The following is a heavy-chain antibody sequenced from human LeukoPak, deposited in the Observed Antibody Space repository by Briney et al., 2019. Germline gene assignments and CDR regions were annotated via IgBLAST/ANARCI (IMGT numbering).Heavy chain of an antibody. CDR2: ISSSSSYT. CDR1: GFTFSDYY. V-gene: IGHV3-11*06. J-gene: IGHJ4*02. D-gene: IGHD3-22*01. CDR3: ARYYYDSSGYLDY. Sequence: GGSLRLSCAASGFTFSDYYMSWIRQAPGKGLEWVSHISSSSSYTNYADSVKGRFTISRDNAKNSLYLQMNSLRAEDTAVYYCARYYYDSSGYLDYWGQGTLVTVSS.